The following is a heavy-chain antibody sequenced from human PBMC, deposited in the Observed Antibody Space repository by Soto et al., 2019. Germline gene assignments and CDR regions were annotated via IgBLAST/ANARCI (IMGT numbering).Heavy chain of an antibody. CDR2: INSNGDST. D-gene: IGHD2-15*01. V-gene: IGHV3-23*01. CDR1: GFTFSRYV. Sequence: GGSLRLSCVASGFTFSRYVMSWVRQAPGKGLEWVSTINSNGDSTYYADSVKGRFTISRDNSKNTLYLQMHSLRAEDTAVYYCAKSPHSGGTCYSALNYWGQGTLVTVSS. J-gene: IGHJ4*02. CDR3: AKSPHSGGTCYSALNY.